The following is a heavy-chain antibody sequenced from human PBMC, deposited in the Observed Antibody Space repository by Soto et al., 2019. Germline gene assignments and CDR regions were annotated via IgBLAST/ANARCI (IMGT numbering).Heavy chain of an antibody. CDR1: GFTFSNEP. CDR3: AKEEEQGLSPFDY. CDR2: IDIRGGT. Sequence: VQLLESGGDLVQPGGSLRLSCAASGFTFSNEPMSWVRQAPGKGLEWVTGIDIRGGTYYADSVKGRFIISRDNSKTSLYLQVNSLRSEDTAVNYCAKEEEQGLSPFDYCGQGTLLTVSS. D-gene: IGHD1-26*01. J-gene: IGHJ4*02. V-gene: IGHV3-23*01.